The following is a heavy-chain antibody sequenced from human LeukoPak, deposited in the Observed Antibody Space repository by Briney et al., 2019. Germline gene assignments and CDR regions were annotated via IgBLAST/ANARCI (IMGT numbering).Heavy chain of an antibody. CDR2: IYHSGST. CDR1: GYSISSGYY. D-gene: IGHD4-17*01. CDR3: ANTVTTGGWSGYYYYYMDV. J-gene: IGHJ6*03. V-gene: IGHV4-38-2*02. Sequence: SETLSLTCTVSGYSISSGYYWGWIRQPPGKGLEWIGSIYHSGSTYYNPSLKSRVTISVDTSKNQFSLKLSSVTAADTAVYYCANTVTTGGWSGYYYYYMDVWGKGTTVTVSS.